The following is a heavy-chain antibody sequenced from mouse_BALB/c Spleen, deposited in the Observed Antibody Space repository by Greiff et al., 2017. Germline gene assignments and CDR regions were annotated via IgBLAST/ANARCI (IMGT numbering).Heavy chain of an antibody. J-gene: IGHJ4*01. CDR3: APFTTGDELAYAMDY. Sequence: EVKLQESGAELVKPGASVKLSCTASGFNIKDTYMHWVKQRPEQGLEWIGRIDPANGNTKYDPKFQGKATITADTSSNTAYLQLSSLTSEDTAVYYCAPFTTGDELAYAMDYWGQGTSVTVSS. V-gene: IGHV14-3*02. CDR1: GFNIKDTY. D-gene: IGHD2-12*01. CDR2: IDPANGNT.